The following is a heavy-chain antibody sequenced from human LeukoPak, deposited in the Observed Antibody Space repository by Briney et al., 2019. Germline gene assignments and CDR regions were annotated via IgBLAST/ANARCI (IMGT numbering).Heavy chain of an antibody. V-gene: IGHV4-59*01. CDR3: ARGGWYSHY. D-gene: IGHD3-16*01. CDR2: IYYGGST. Sequence: SETLSLTCTVSGDSITSNYWSWIRQPPGKRLEWIGYIYYGGSTNYNPSLKSRVTTSVDTSKNQFSLKLTSVTAADTAVYYCARGGWYSHYWGQGTLVTVSS. CDR1: GDSITSNY. J-gene: IGHJ4*02.